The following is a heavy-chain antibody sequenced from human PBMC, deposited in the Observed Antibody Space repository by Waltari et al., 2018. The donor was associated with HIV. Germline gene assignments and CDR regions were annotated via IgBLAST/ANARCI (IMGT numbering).Heavy chain of an antibody. D-gene: IGHD1-1*01. CDR3: ARDLWVTGTTSNYYYYGMDV. V-gene: IGHV1-46*01. CDR1: GYTFTNYY. J-gene: IGHJ6*02. Sequence: QVQLVQSGAEAKKPGASVTVSCKASGYTFTNYYMHWVRQAPGQRLEWMAMINPSGGSTTYSQRFQGRVTLTRDTSTSTVYMELSSLRSADTAVYYCARDLWVTGTTSNYYYYGMDVWGQGTTVSVSS. CDR2: INPSGGST.